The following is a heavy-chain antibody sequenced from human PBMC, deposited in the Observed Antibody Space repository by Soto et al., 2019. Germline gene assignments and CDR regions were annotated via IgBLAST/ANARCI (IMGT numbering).Heavy chain of an antibody. J-gene: IGHJ4*02. CDR2: VYNYGST. CDR1: GASVIGHY. D-gene: IGHD6-13*01. V-gene: IGHV4-59*02. Sequence: QVRLQETGPELVKPSETLSLTCSVSGASVIGHYWTWIRQAPGKGLEWIGYVYNYGSTTYSPSLKSRVSISADTSKNLISLNLTSVTAADTAVYYCAIETGSWYFDSWGQGILVTVSS. CDR3: AIETGSWYFDS.